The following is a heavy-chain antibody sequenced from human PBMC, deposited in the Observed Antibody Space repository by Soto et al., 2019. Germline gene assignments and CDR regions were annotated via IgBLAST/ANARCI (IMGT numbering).Heavy chain of an antibody. CDR1: GYSFTSYW. V-gene: IGHV5-51*01. CDR3: AREKPEYSSWVLYGTFDS. J-gene: IGHJ4*02. CDR2: IYPGDSDT. Sequence: GESLKISCKGSGYSFTSYWIGWVRQMPGKGLEWMGIIYPGDSDTRYSPSFQGQVTISADKSISTAYLQWSSLKASDTAMYYCAREKPEYSSWVLYGTFDSWGQGILVTVSS. D-gene: IGHD6-6*01.